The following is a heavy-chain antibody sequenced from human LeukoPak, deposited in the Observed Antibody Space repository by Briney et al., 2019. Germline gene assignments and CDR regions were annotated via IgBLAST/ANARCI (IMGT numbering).Heavy chain of an antibody. CDR1: GYTFTSYY. V-gene: IGHV1-46*01. CDR3: ARGLEGYSSGWGPGNY. J-gene: IGHJ4*02. D-gene: IGHD6-19*01. Sequence: ASVKVSCKASGYTFTSYYMHWVRQAPGQGLEWMGIINPSGGSTSYAQKFQGRVTMTRDTSTSTVYMELSSLRSEDTAVYYCARGLEGYSSGWGPGNYWGQGTLVTVSS. CDR2: INPSGGST.